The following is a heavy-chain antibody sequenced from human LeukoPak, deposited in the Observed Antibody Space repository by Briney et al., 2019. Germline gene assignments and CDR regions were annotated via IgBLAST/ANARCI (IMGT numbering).Heavy chain of an antibody. CDR3: ARHSPVATEAFDI. V-gene: IGHV4-39*01. Sequence: SETLSLTCTVSGGSISSRTYYWGWIRQPPGKGLEWIGSLYYSGSTYDNPSFKSRVTISVDTSKNHLSLKLSSVTPDESVSFYCARHSPVATEAFDIWGQGTMATVSS. J-gene: IGHJ3*02. CDR2: LYYSGST. D-gene: IGHD2-2*01. CDR1: GGSISSRTYY.